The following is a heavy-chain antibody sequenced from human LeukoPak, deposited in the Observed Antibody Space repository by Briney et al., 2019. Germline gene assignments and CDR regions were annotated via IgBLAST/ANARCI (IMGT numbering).Heavy chain of an antibody. CDR3: AKDSHSWSRDY. CDR1: GFTFGSYS. J-gene: IGHJ4*02. CDR2: IDSNSNFM. V-gene: IGHV3-21*01. D-gene: IGHD6-13*01. Sequence: GGSLRLSCAASGFTFGSYSMTWVSQAPGEGVEWVSLIDSNSNFMNYADSVKGRFTISRDNAKKSLYLEMNRLRAEDTAVYYCAKDSHSWSRDYWGQGTLVTVSS.